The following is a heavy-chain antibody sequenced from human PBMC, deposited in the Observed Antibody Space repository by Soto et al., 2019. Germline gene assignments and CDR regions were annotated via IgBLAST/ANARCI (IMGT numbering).Heavy chain of an antibody. J-gene: IGHJ5*02. CDR1: GLSITDSEMG. V-gene: IGHV2-26*01. CDR2: IDSSGEK. Sequence: QVTLKESGPVLVKPTETLTLRCTVSGLSITDSEMGVSWIRQPPGQPLEWLAHIDSSGEKSYRTFLKSRLAISKDTSKSQIVLTMTIMDPADTATYYCARRHLAVAVSPWFDRWGQGIPVTVSS. D-gene: IGHD6-19*01. CDR3: ARRHLAVAVSPWFDR.